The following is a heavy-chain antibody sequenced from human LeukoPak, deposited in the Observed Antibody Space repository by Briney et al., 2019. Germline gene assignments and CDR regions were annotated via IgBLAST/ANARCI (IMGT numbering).Heavy chain of an antibody. CDR3: AKGGLSRAGLDF. J-gene: IGHJ4*02. V-gene: IGHV3-23*01. D-gene: IGHD5/OR15-5a*01. CDR1: GFTFSSYA. Sequence: GGSLRRSCAASGFTFSSYAMSWVRQAPGKGLEWVSSISDRDHNTYYADSVKGRFTISRDNSKNTLYLQMNSLRAEDTAVYYCAKGGLSRAGLDFWGQGTLVTVSS. CDR2: ISDRDHNT.